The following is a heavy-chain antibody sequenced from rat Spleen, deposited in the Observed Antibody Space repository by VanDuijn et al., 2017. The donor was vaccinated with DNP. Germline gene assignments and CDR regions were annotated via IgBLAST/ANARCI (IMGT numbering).Heavy chain of an antibody. CDR3: AEETTGVY. CDR1: GFSLTSYN. Sequence: QVQLKESGPGLVQPSQTLSLTCTVSGFSLTSYNVHWVRQPPGKGLEWMGVIWKHGATRYNSALKSRLSFSKATSKSQVFLTMNSLQTDDTAVYYCAEETTGVYWGQGVMVTVSS. CDR2: IWKHGAT. J-gene: IGHJ2*01. D-gene: IGHD1-1*01. V-gene: IGHV2-41*01.